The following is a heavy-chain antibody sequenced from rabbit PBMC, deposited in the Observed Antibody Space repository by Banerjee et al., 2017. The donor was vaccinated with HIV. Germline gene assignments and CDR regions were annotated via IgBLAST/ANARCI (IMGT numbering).Heavy chain of an antibody. CDR3: ARGYAGYAGYGYYFDL. J-gene: IGHJ4*01. D-gene: IGHD7-1*01. CDR2: IYTGDGST. CDR1: GFSFSSGYD. Sequence: QEQLEESGGGLVQPEGSLTLTCTASGFSFSSGYDMCWVRQAPGKGLELIACIYTGDGSTYYASWAKGRFTISKTSSTTVTLQMTSLTAADTATYFCARGYAGYAGYGYYFDLWGPGTSSPS. V-gene: IGHV1S45*01.